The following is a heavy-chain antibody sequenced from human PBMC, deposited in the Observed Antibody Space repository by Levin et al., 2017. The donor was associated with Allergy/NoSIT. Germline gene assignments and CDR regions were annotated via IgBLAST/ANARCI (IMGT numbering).Heavy chain of an antibody. CDR3: ARGSSHAWDDHGDYYDAFDI. D-gene: IGHD4-17*01. Sequence: SETLSLTCAVYGGSFSGYYWSWIRQPPGKGLEWIGEINHSGITNYNPSLKSRVTISVDTSKNQFSLKLSSVTAADTAVYYCARGSSHAWDDHGDYYDAFDIWGQGTMVTVSS. CDR2: INHSGIT. J-gene: IGHJ3*02. V-gene: IGHV4-34*01. CDR1: GGSFSGYY.